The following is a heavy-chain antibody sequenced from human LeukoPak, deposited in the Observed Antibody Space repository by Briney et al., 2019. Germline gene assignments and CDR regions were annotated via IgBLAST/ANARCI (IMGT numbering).Heavy chain of an antibody. Sequence: ASVKVSCKASGYTFTGYYMHWVRQAPGQGLEWMGWINPNSGGTNYAQKFQGRVTMTRDTSISTAYMELSRLRSDDTAVYYCARDGSERKYYYYYGTDVWGQGTTVTVSS. J-gene: IGHJ6*02. D-gene: IGHD6-25*01. CDR2: INPNSGGT. V-gene: IGHV1-2*02. CDR1: GYTFTGYY. CDR3: ARDGSERKYYYYYGTDV.